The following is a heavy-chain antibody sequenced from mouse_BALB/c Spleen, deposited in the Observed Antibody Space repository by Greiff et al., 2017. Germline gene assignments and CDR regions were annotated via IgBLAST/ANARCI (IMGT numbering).Heavy chain of an antibody. CDR2: INPSSGYT. Sequence: QVQLQQSGAELARPGASVKMSCKASGYTFTSYTMHWVKQRPGQGLEWIGYINPSSGYTNYNQKFKDKATLTADKSSSTAYMQLSSLTSEDSAVYYCARSANWDFYYAMDYWGQGTSVTVSS. V-gene: IGHV1-4*01. J-gene: IGHJ4*01. D-gene: IGHD4-1*01. CDR1: GYTFTSYT. CDR3: ARSANWDFYYAMDY.